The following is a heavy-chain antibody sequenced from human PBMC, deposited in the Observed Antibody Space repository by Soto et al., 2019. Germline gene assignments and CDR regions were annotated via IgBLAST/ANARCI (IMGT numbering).Heavy chain of an antibody. CDR1: GYIFTKYT. Sequence: ASVKVSCKASGYIFTKYTMHWVRQAPGQRPEWMGWINAGNGSTSYAQKFQGRVTMTRDTSTSTVYMELSSLRSEDTAVYYCARTYGDYGGAFDIWGQGTMVTVSS. CDR2: INAGNGST. J-gene: IGHJ3*02. D-gene: IGHD4-17*01. V-gene: IGHV1-3*01. CDR3: ARTYGDYGGAFDI.